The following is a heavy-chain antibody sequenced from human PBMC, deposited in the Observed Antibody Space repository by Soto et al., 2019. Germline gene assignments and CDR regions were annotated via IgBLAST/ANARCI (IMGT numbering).Heavy chain of an antibody. CDR1: GGSFSGYY. CDR3: ARVLRNYYGSGSYYPTRYYYYGTDV. CDR2: INHSGST. V-gene: IGHV4-34*01. D-gene: IGHD3-10*01. J-gene: IGHJ6*02. Sequence: SETLSLTCAVYGGSFSGYYWSWIRQPPGKGLEWIGEINHSGSTNYNPSLKSRVTISVDTSKNQFSLKLSSVTAADTAVYYCARVLRNYYGSGSYYPTRYYYYGTDVWGQGTTVTVSS.